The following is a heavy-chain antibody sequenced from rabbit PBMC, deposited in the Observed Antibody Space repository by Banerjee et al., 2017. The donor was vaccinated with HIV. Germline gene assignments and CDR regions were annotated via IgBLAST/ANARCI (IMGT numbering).Heavy chain of an antibody. D-gene: IGHD4-1*01. J-gene: IGHJ4*01. Sequence: QEQLVESGGDLVKPEGSLTLTCTASGFSFSNKYVMCWVRQAPGKGLEWIACINSSSGNTVYARWAKGRFTISKTSSTTVTLQMTSLTAADTATYFCVRGGSSGWGSLNLWGPGTLVTVS. CDR2: INSSSGNT. CDR3: VRGGSSGWGSLNL. CDR1: GFSFSNKYV. V-gene: IGHV1S45*01.